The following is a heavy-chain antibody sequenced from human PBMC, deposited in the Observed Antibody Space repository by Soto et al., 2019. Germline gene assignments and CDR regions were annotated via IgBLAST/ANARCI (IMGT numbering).Heavy chain of an antibody. J-gene: IGHJ4*02. Sequence: SETLSLTCTVSGGSISSYYWSWIRQPPGKGLEWIGYIYYSGSTNYNPSLKSRVTISVDTSKNQFSLKLSSVTAADTAVYYCARVMGDFWSGYSAYYFDYWGQGTLVTVSS. CDR2: IYYSGST. V-gene: IGHV4-59*01. D-gene: IGHD3-3*01. CDR1: GGSISSYY. CDR3: ARVMGDFWSGYSAYYFDY.